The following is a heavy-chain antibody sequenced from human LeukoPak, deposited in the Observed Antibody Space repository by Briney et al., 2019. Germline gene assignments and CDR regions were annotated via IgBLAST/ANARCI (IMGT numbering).Heavy chain of an antibody. V-gene: IGHV3-7*03. Sequence: GGSLRLSCAASGFTFSSYWMSWVRQAPGRGLEWVANIKQDGSEKYYVDSVKGRFTISRDNSKSTLYLQMNSLRAEDTAVYYCAKSQGSGSGNYYYYGMDVWGQGTTVTVSS. CDR3: AKSQGSGSGNYYYYGMDV. CDR2: IKQDGSEK. J-gene: IGHJ6*02. CDR1: GFTFSSYW. D-gene: IGHD3-10*01.